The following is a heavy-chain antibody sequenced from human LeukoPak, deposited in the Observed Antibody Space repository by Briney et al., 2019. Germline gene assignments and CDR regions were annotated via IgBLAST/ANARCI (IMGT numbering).Heavy chain of an antibody. CDR1: GGSISSYY. Sequence: SETLSLTCTVSGGSISSYYWSWIRQPAGKGLEWIGRIYTSGSTNYNPSLKSRVTMSVDTSKNQFSLQLRSVTAADTAVYYCARVACSSTSCYADYWGQGTLVTVSS. V-gene: IGHV4-4*07. CDR3: ARVACSSTSCYADY. D-gene: IGHD2-2*01. CDR2: IYTSGST. J-gene: IGHJ4*02.